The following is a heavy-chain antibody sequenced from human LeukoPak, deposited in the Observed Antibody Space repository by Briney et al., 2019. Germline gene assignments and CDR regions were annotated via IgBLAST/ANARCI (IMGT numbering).Heavy chain of an antibody. D-gene: IGHD5-18*01. J-gene: IGHJ6*02. CDR1: GFTFSSYA. Sequence: PGGSLRLPCAASGFTFSSYAMHWVRQAPGKGLEWVAVISYDGSNKYYADSVRGRFTISRDNSKSTLYLQMNSLRAEDTAVYYCARESQLWLIDYYYGMDVWGQGTTVTVSS. V-gene: IGHV3-30-3*01. CDR3: ARESQLWLIDYYYGMDV. CDR2: ISYDGSNK.